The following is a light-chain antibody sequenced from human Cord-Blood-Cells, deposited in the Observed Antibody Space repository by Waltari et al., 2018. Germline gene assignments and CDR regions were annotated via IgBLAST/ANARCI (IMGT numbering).Light chain of an antibody. J-gene: IGLJ2*01. V-gene: IGLV3-21*04. CDR1: NIGSKS. CDR2: YDS. CDR3: QVWDSSSDHLVV. Sequence: SYVLTQPPSVSVAPGKTARITCGGNNIGSKSVHWYQQKPGQAPVLVTYYDSDRPSGIPERFSGSNSGNTATLTISRVEAGDEADYYCQVWDSSSDHLVVFGGGTKLTVL.